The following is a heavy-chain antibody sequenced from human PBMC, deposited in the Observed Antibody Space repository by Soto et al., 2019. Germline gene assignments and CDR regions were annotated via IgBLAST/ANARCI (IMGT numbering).Heavy chain of an antibody. CDR1: GYTFTSYG. Sequence: GGSVKVSCKASGYTFTSYGISWVRQAPGQGLEWMGWISAYNGNTNYAQKLQGRVTMTTDTSTSTAYMELRSLRSDDTAVYYCARDFPFPYYYDSSGYQDAFDIWGQGTMVTVSS. D-gene: IGHD3-22*01. CDR3: ARDFPFPYYYDSSGYQDAFDI. CDR2: ISAYNGNT. J-gene: IGHJ3*02. V-gene: IGHV1-18*01.